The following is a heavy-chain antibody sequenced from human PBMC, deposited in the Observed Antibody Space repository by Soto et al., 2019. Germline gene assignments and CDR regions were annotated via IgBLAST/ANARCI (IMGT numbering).Heavy chain of an antibody. V-gene: IGHV1-69*01. CDR2: IIPIFGTA. D-gene: IGHD2-21*02. J-gene: IGHJ4*02. Sequence: QVQLVQSGAEVKKPGSSVKVSCKASGGTFSSYAISWVRQAPGQGLEWMGGIIPIFGTANYAQKFQGRVTITADESTSTADMELSSLRSEDTAVYYWARGGAYCGGDCYCDYGGQGTLVTVSS. CDR3: ARGGAYCGGDCYCDY. CDR1: GGTFSSYA.